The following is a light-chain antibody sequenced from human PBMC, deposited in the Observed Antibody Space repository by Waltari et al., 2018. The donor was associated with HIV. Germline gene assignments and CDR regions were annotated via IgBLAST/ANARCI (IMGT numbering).Light chain of an antibody. V-gene: IGLV3-25*03. J-gene: IGLJ3*02. CDR2: KDK. Sequence: SYALTQPPSVSVSPGQTASITCGGAELAQTSVYWYQQKAGQAPLVIMSKDKERPPGIPDRFSGSNSGTTVTLTISPVQSEDEAHYYCQSADSSGLYWVFGGGTKLTVL. CDR3: QSADSSGLYWV. CDR1: ELAQTS.